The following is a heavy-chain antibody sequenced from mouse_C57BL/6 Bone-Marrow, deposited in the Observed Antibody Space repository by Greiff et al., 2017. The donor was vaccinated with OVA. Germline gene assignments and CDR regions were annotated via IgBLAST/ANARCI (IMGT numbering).Heavy chain of an antibody. CDR2: IYPGSGST. V-gene: IGHV1-55*01. J-gene: IGHJ3*01. CDR3: ARCSNWAMAPGAC. Sequence: QVHVKQPGAELVKPGASVKMSCKASGYTFTSYWITWVKQRPGQGLEWIGDIYPGSGSTNYNEKFKSKATLTVDTSSSTAYMQLSSLTSEDSAVYYCARCSNWAMAPGACWGQGTLVTVSA. CDR1: GYTFTSYW. D-gene: IGHD4-1*01.